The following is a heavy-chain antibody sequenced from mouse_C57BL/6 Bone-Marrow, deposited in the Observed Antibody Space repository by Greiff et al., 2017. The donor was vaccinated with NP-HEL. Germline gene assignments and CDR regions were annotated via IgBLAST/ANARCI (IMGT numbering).Heavy chain of an antibody. Sequence: EVKVEESGGGLVQPGGSMKLSCVASGFTFSNYRMNWVRQSPEKGLEWVAQISLKSDNSASPYAESVKGRFTISRDDYKSCVYLKRINFRAAATGSYSCTEGYAMDYWGQGTPVTVSS. J-gene: IGHJ4*01. CDR3: TEGYAMDY. V-gene: IGHV6-3*01. CDR2: ISLKSDNSAS. CDR1: GFTFSNYR.